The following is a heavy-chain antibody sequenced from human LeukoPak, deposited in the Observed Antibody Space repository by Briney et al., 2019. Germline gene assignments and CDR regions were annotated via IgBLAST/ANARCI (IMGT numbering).Heavy chain of an antibody. CDR3: ARTYTSARC. J-gene: IGHJ4*02. CDR1: GFAFGSYS. CDR2: IKEDGSEI. D-gene: IGHD2-15*01. V-gene: IGHV3-7*01. Sequence: GGSLRLSCRTSGFAFGSYSMGWVRQAAGKGLECLAHIKEDGSEIFYVDSVKGRFTISRDNAKNSLFLQMNSLGAEDTASYYCARTYTSARCWSQRAQVTVSS.